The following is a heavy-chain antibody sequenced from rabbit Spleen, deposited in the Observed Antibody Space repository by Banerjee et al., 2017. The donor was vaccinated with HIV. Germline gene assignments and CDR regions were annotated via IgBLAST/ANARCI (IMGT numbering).Heavy chain of an antibody. J-gene: IGHJ4*01. D-gene: IGHD1-1*01. CDR1: GFDFSTYS. V-gene: IGHV1S47*01. CDR2: IVPIFGVT. Sequence: QEQLVESGGGLVQPGGSLTLSCKASGFDFSTYSMSWVRQAPGKGLEWIGYIVPIFGVTYYANWVNGRFTISSHNAQNTLYLQLNSLTAADTATYFCARDLDGVIGWNFGWWGPGTLVTVS. CDR3: ARDLDGVIGWNFGW.